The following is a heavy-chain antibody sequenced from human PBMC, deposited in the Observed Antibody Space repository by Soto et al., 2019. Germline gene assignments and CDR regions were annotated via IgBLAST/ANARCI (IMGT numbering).Heavy chain of an antibody. V-gene: IGHV1-18*01. J-gene: IGHJ3*02. CDR1: GYTFTSYG. Sequence: QVQLVQSGAEVKKPGASVKVSCKASGYTFTSYGISWVRQAPGQGLEWMGWISAYNGNTNYAQKLQGRVTMTTDTPTSTAYMERRSLRSDDTAVYYCAVSYCSSTSCYRYAFDIWGQGTMVTVSS. D-gene: IGHD2-2*01. CDR3: AVSYCSSTSCYRYAFDI. CDR2: ISAYNGNT.